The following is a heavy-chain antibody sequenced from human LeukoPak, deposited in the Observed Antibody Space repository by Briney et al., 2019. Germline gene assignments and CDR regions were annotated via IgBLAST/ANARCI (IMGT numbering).Heavy chain of an antibody. CDR2: IYTSGST. V-gene: IGHV4-4*07. CDR3: VNGGSYLTK. J-gene: IGHJ4*02. Sequence: SETLSLTCTVSGGSISSYYWSWIRQPAGKGLEWIGRIYTSGSTNYNPSLKSRVTMSVDTSRNQFSLKLSSATAADTAIYYCVNGGSYLTKWGQGTLVTVSS. CDR1: GGSISSYY. D-gene: IGHD3-10*01.